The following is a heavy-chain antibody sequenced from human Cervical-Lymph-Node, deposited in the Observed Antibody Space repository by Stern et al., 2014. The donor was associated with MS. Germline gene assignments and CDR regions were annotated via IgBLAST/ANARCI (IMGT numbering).Heavy chain of an antibody. D-gene: IGHD3-22*01. J-gene: IGHJ3*02. CDR2: ISSSSCYI. Sequence: EVQLVESGGGLVKPGGSLRLSFAASGFTFSSYSMNWVSQAPGKGLELVSSISSSSCYIFSAYSVKGRFTISRANAKHSLYLQMNSLRAEDTAVYYCARDYHYYDSSGYYYDAFDIWGQGTMVTVSS. CDR1: GFTFSSYS. V-gene: IGHV3-21*01. CDR3: ARDYHYYDSSGYYYDAFDI.